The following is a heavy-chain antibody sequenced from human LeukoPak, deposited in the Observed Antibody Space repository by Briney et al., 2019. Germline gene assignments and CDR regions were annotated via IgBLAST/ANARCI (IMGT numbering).Heavy chain of an antibody. CDR3: IVFGDSNH. J-gene: IGHJ5*02. CDR2: IHTSGDT. D-gene: IGHD4-17*01. Sequence: GGSLRLSCAASGLTCSHNYVSWVRQAPGKGLEWVSAIHTSGDTCYADSVKGRFTISRDTSKNTLHLQINSLRVEDTAVYYCIVFGDSNHWGQGTLVTVSS. V-gene: IGHV3-53*01. CDR1: GLTCSHNY.